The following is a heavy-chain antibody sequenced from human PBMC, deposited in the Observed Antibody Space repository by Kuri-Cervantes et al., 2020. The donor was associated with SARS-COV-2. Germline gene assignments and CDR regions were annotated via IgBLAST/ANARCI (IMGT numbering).Heavy chain of an antibody. Sequence: GGSLRVSCAASGFTFSSYAMHWVRQAPGKGLEWVAVISYDGSNKYYADSVKVRFTISRDNSKNTPYLQMNSLRAEDTAVHYCARVRALCGGDCYSANDAFDIWGQGTMVTVSS. D-gene: IGHD2-21*02. CDR2: ISYDGSNK. CDR3: ARVRALCGGDCYSANDAFDI. V-gene: IGHV3-30-3*01. J-gene: IGHJ3*02. CDR1: GFTFSSYA.